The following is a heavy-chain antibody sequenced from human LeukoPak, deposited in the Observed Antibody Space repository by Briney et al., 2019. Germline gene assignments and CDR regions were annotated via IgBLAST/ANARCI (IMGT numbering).Heavy chain of an antibody. V-gene: IGHV3-33*03. D-gene: IGHD2/OR15-2a*01. J-gene: IGHJ4*02. CDR1: GFTFSNYG. Sequence: PGRSLRLSCTASGFTFSNYGMNWVRQAPGKGLEWVAHIWYDGSNRYYADSVKGRFTISRDNSKNTLYLQMNSLRAEDTAVYYCASNSGTSGGFWGQGTPVTVSS. CDR3: ASNSGTSGGF. CDR2: IWYDGSNR.